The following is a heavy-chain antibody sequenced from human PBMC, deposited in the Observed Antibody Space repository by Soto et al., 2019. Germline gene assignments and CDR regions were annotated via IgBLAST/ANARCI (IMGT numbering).Heavy chain of an antibody. J-gene: IGHJ6*03. CDR3: TRLNLWGSYTRYYYMDV. CDR1: GFTFGDYA. V-gene: IGHV3-49*03. CDR2: IRSKAYGGTT. D-gene: IGHD3-16*01. Sequence: PGGSLRLSCTASGFTFGDYAMSWFRQAPGKGLEWVGFIRSKAYGGTTGYAASVKGRFTISRDDSKSIAYLQMNSLKTEDTAVYYCTRLNLWGSYTRYYYMDVWGKGTTVNVSS.